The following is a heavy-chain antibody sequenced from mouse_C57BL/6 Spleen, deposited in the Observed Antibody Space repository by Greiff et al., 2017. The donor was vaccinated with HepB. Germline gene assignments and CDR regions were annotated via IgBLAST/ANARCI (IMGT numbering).Heavy chain of an antibody. CDR3: ARAHYGSSYDYFDY. J-gene: IGHJ2*01. CDR1: GYTFTSYW. Sequence: QVQLQQPGAELVMPGASVKLSCKASGYTFTSYWMHWVKQRPGQGLEWIGESDPSDSYTNYNQKFKGKSTLTVDKSSSTAYMQLSSLTSEDSAVYYCARAHYGSSYDYFDYWGQGTTLTVSS. CDR2: SDPSDSYT. D-gene: IGHD1-1*01. V-gene: IGHV1-69*01.